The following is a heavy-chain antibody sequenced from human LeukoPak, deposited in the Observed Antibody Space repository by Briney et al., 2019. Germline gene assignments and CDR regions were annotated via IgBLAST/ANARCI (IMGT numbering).Heavy chain of an antibody. Sequence: ASVKVSCKASGYTFTSYGISWVRQAPGQGLEWMGWISAYNGNTNYAQKLQGRVTMTTDTSTSTAYMELRSLRSDDTAVYYCARDSRGVITMVREPFRGWGQGTLVTVSS. CDR1: GYTFTSYG. CDR2: ISAYNGNT. CDR3: ARDSRGVITMVREPFRG. D-gene: IGHD3-10*01. J-gene: IGHJ4*02. V-gene: IGHV1-18*01.